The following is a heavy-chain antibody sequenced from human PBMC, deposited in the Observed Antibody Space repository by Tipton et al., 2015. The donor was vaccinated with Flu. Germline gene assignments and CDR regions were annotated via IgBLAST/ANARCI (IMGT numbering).Heavy chain of an antibody. V-gene: IGHV3-23*01. CDR1: GFTFSNYG. J-gene: IGHJ5*02. Sequence: GSLRLSCIASGFTFSNYGMTWVRQAPGKGLEWLSAISSSGISTYYADSVKGRFTISRVNSENTLSLQMNSLRVADTAVYYCAGDSCGGDGCYRATHFDPRGQGTQVTVSP. D-gene: IGHD3-16*02. CDR3: AGDSCGGDGCYRATHFDP. CDR2: ISSSGIST.